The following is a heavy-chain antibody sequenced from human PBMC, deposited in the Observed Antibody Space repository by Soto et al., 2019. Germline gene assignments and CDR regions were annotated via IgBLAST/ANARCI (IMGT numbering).Heavy chain of an antibody. CDR3: ARRPMWRQVAQDYGVDV. D-gene: IGHD2-15*01. CDR1: GYPFTGYY. CDR2: VSPKTGET. Sequence: QVQLVQSGSEVKKPGASVTVSCKASGYPFTGYYIHWVRQAPGQGPEWMGWVSPKTGETNYVQKFQGRVTMTPETSTSTAYLELTRLRSDDTAVYYCARRPMWRQVAQDYGVDVWGHGTTVTVS. V-gene: IGHV1-2*02. J-gene: IGHJ6*02.